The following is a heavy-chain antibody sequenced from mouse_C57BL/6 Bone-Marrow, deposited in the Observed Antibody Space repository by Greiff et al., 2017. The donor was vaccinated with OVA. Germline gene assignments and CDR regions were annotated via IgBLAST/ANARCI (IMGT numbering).Heavy chain of an antibody. CDR2: ISSGSSTI. CDR3: ARQGYGSSWGFAY. Sequence: EVKVVESGGGLVKPGGSLKLSCAASGFTFSDYGMHWVRQAPEKGLEWVAYISSGSSTIYYADTVKGRFTISRDNAKNTLFLQMTSLRSEDTAMYYCARQGYGSSWGFAYWGQGTLVTVSA. V-gene: IGHV5-17*01. J-gene: IGHJ3*01. CDR1: GFTFSDYG. D-gene: IGHD1-1*01.